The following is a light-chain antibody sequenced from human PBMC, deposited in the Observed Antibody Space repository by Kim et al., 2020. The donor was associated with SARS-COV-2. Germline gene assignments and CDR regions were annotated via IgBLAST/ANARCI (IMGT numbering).Light chain of an antibody. CDR2: AAS. J-gene: IGKJ1*01. Sequence: DIQMTQSPSSLSASVGDGVTITCRASQDIANYLAWYQQKPGKVPKLLVYAASALKSGVPSRFSGRRSGTDFTLTISNLQPEDVATYYCQKYDSDPWTFGQGTKVDIK. CDR3: QKYDSDPWT. V-gene: IGKV1-27*01. CDR1: QDIANY.